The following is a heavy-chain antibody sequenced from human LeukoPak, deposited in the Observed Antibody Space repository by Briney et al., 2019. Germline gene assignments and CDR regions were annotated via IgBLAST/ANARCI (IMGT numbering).Heavy chain of an antibody. Sequence: GGSLRLSCTASGFTVKDSDMSWIRQAPGKGLEWVSYIIESGASTYYADSVAGRFTISRDNAKNSVYLQMNSLRDEDTAVYYCASRSINWYRGNNWFDPWGQGTLVTASS. J-gene: IGHJ5*02. D-gene: IGHD6-13*01. CDR1: GFTVKDSD. CDR2: IIESGAST. V-gene: IGHV3-11*04. CDR3: ASRSINWYRGNNWFDP.